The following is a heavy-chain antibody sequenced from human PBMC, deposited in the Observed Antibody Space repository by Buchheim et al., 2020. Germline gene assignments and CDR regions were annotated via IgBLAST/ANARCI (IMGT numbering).Heavy chain of an antibody. V-gene: IGHV3-33*01. D-gene: IGHD3-10*01. J-gene: IGHJ4*02. CDR2: IWYDGSNK. CDR3: ARAGDYGSGSYEGGYFDY. Sequence: QVQLVESGGGVVQPGRSLRLSCAASGFTFSSYGMHWVRQAPGKGLEWVAVIWYDGSNKYYADSVKGRFTISRDNSKNTLYLKMNSLRAEDTAVYYCARAGDYGSGSYEGGYFDYWGQGTL. CDR1: GFTFSSYG.